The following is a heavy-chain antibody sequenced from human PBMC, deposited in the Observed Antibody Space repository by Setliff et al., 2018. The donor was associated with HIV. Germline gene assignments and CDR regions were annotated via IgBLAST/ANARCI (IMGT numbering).Heavy chain of an antibody. V-gene: IGHV4-59*11. CDR3: ARVARVHPFDP. CDR1: GGSISSHC. J-gene: IGHJ5*02. Sequence: SETLSLTCTVSGGSISSHCWSWIRQSPGKALEWIGYIYASGSIIYNPSLKSRVTMSVDTSKNQFSLSLTSVTAADTAVYFCARVARVHPFDPWGQGTLVTVSS. CDR2: IYASGSI.